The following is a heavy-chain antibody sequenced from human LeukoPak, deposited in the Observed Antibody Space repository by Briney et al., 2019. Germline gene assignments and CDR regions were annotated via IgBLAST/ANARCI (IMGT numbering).Heavy chain of an antibody. CDR1: GGSISSYY. J-gene: IGHJ4*02. CDR2: IYYSGST. CDR3: ARDHRGPCRGCLGYFDY. D-gene: IGHD2-15*01. Sequence: SETLSLTCTVSGGSISSYYWSWIRQPPGKGLEWIGYIYYSGSTNYKPSLKSRVTISVDTSKNQFSLKLSSVTAADTAVYYCARDHRGPCRGCLGYFDYWGQGTLVTVSS. V-gene: IGHV4-59*12.